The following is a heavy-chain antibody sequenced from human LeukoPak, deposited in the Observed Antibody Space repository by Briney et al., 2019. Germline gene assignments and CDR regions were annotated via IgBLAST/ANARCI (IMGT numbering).Heavy chain of an antibody. CDR2: INPSGGGT. V-gene: IGHV1-46*01. CDR1: GYTFTSYY. J-gene: IGHJ4*02. D-gene: IGHD1-1*01. CDR3: TRDRSNDLSH. Sequence: ASVKVSCKASGYTFTSYYMHWVRQAPGQGLEWMGIINPSGGGTSYAQKFQGRVTLTRDTSTSTVYMELSSLRSEDTAVYYCTRDRSNDLSHWGQGTQVTVSS.